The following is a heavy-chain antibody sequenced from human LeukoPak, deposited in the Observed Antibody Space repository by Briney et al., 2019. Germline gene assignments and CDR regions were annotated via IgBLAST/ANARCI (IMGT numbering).Heavy chain of an antibody. CDR3: AKGKGCGGDCYAYFDH. Sequence: GGSLRLSCAASGFTFSDYWMDWVRQAPGKGLEWVSGITDSGGATDYADSVKGRFTISRDNSKNTLYLQMNSLRVEDTAVYYCAKGKGCGGDCYAYFDHWGQGTLVTVSS. J-gene: IGHJ4*02. CDR1: GFTFSDYW. V-gene: IGHV3-23*01. CDR2: ITDSGGAT. D-gene: IGHD2-21*02.